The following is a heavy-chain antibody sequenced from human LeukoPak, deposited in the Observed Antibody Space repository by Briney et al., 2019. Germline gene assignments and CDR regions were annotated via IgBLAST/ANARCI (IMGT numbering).Heavy chain of an antibody. CDR1: GFTFSDYY. CDR3: ARGTVLGEYQLHHAFDI. J-gene: IGHJ3*02. Sequence: GGSLRLSCAASGFTFSDYYVSWIRQAPGKGLEWVAVISYDGSNKYYADSVKGRFTISRDNSKNTLYLQMNSLRAEDTAVYYCARGTVLGEYQLHHAFDIWGQGTMVTVSS. D-gene: IGHD2-2*01. CDR2: ISYDGSNK. V-gene: IGHV3-30-3*01.